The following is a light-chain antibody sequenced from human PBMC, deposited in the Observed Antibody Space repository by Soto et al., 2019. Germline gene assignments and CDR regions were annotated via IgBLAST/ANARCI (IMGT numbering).Light chain of an antibody. Sequence: QLVLTQSPSASASLGASVKLTCTLSSGHSIYAIAWHQQQPEKGPRYLMKLNSDGSHSKGDWIHDRFSGSSSGAERYLTISSLQSEDEADYYCQTWGTGIIVFCGGTKLTVL. CDR2: LNSDGSH. CDR1: SGHSIYA. CDR3: QTWGTGIIV. J-gene: IGLJ2*01. V-gene: IGLV4-69*01.